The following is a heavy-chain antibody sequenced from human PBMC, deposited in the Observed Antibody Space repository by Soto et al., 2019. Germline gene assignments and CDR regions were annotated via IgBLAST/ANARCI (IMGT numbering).Heavy chain of an antibody. V-gene: IGHV3-30-3*01. D-gene: IGHD6-19*01. CDR2: ISYDGSNK. CDR3: ARDTSVPVAGDAFDI. Sequence: QVQLVESGGGVVQPGRSLRLSCAASGFTFSSYAMHWVRQAPGKGLEWVAVISYDGSNKYYADSVKGRFTISRDNSKKTLYLQMNSLRAEDTAVYYCARDTSVPVAGDAFDIWGKGTMVTVSS. J-gene: IGHJ3*02. CDR1: GFTFSSYA.